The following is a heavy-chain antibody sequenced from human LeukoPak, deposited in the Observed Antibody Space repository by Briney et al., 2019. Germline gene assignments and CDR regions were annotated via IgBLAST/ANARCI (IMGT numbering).Heavy chain of an antibody. J-gene: IGHJ4*02. CDR3: ARGTLDFWSGYGSYYFDY. CDR1: GGSFSGYY. CDR2: INHSGST. V-gene: IGHV4-34*01. D-gene: IGHD3-3*01. Sequence: SETLSLTCAVYGGSFSGYYWSWLRQPPGKGLEWIGEINHSGSTNYNPSLKSRVTISVDTSKNQFSLKLSSVTAADTAVYYCARGTLDFWSGYGSYYFDYWGQGTLVTVSS.